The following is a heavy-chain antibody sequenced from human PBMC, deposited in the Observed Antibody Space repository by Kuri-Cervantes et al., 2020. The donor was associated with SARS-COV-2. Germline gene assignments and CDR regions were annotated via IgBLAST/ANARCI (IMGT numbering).Heavy chain of an antibody. D-gene: IGHD6-13*01. CDR1: GFTFRSYA. CDR2: ISGSGETI. V-gene: IGHV3-23*01. CDR3: ARSARAAGTYYYYGMDV. Sequence: GGSLRLSCAASGFTFRSYAMTWVRQAPGKGLEWVSVISGSGETIHYADSVQGRFTISRDNSKKMLYLQMNSLRAEDTAVYYCARSARAAGTYYYYGMDVWGQGTTVTVSS. J-gene: IGHJ6*02.